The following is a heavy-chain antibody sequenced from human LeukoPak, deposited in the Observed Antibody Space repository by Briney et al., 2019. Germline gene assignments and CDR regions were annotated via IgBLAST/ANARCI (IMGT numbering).Heavy chain of an antibody. V-gene: IGHV1-18*04. D-gene: IGHD3-9*01. J-gene: IGHJ4*02. CDR3: ARSRGLDDILTHFDY. CDR2: ISAYNGNT. CDR1: GYTFTSYG. Sequence: ASVKVSCKASGYTFTSYGISWVRQAPGEGLEWMGWISAYNGNTNYAQKLQGRVTMTTDTSTSTAYMELRSLRSDDTAVYYRARSRGLDDILTHFDYWGQGTLVTVSS.